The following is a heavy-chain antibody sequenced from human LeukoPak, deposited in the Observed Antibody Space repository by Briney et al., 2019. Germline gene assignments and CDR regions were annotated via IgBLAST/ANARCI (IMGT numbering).Heavy chain of an antibody. D-gene: IGHD4-17*01. J-gene: IGHJ5*02. V-gene: IGHV1-18*04. Sequence: ASVKVSCQSSVYTLTSYGISWVRQAPGQGVEWMGWISAYNGNTNYAQKLQGRVTMTTDTSTSTAYMELRSLRSDDTAVYYCARGGKDYGRKNWLEPWGQETLVTVSP. CDR1: VYTLTSYG. CDR3: ARGGKDYGRKNWLEP. CDR2: ISAYNGNT.